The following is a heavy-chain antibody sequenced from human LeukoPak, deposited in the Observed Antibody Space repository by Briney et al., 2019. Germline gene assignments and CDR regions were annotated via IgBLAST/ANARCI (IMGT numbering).Heavy chain of an antibody. CDR3: AIMHGYYDGSGFWVQ. J-gene: IGHJ4*02. CDR2: IRPSGDRT. D-gene: IGHD3-22*01. V-gene: IGHV3-23*01. CDR1: GFTFSSYA. Sequence: SGGSLRLSCAASGFTFSSYAMSWVRQAPGKGLEWVSFIRPSGDRTSNADSVEGRFTISRDNTRNTLYLQMNSLRDEDTGVYYCAIMHGYYDGSGFWVQWGQGTLVTVSS.